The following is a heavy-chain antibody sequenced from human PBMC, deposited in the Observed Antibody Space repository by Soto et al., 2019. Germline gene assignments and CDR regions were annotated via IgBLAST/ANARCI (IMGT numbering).Heavy chain of an antibody. D-gene: IGHD3-9*01. V-gene: IGHV4-59*01. CDR1: GASISSYY. CDR2: MHHTQGT. Sequence: SETLSLTCSVSGASISSYYWTWIRQPPGGGLEWIGYMHHTQGTNDNPSLRGRVHISIDTSMNKFSLKLTSVTAADTAVYYCARVPSVDYFDWLDPWGRGTVVTV. J-gene: IGHJ5*02. CDR3: ARVPSVDYFDWLDP.